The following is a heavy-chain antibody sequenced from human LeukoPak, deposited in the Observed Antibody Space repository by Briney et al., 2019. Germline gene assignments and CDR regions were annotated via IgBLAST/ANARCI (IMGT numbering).Heavy chain of an antibody. CDR1: GFTVSSNY. J-gene: IGHJ4*02. CDR3: ASFTRYSNYDY. CDR2: ISSSGSTI. V-gene: IGHV3-11*01. D-gene: IGHD4-11*01. Sequence: PGGSLRLSSAASGFTVSSNYMSWIRQAPGKGLEWVSYISSSGSTIYYADSVKGRFTISRDNAKNSLYLQMNSLRAEDTAVYYCASFTRYSNYDYWGQGTLVTVSS.